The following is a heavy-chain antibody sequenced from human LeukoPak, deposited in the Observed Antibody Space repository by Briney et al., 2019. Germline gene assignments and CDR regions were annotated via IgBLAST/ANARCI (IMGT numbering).Heavy chain of an antibody. CDR1: GFTFTDHA. CDR2: IHAGGGST. Sequence: GGSLRLSCAASGFTFTDHAMSWVRQTPDKGLEWVSSIHAGGGSTLYADSMKGRFTISRDNSKNTLFLQMNSLRAEDTAVYYCAKRLAMTGTYHFDYWGQGTLVTVSS. V-gene: IGHV3-23*01. D-gene: IGHD6-19*01. CDR3: AKRLAMTGTYHFDY. J-gene: IGHJ4*02.